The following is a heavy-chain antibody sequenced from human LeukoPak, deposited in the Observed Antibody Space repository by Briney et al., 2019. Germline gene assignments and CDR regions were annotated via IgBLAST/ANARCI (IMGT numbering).Heavy chain of an antibody. Sequence: PSETLSLTCTVSNDSISSSINYWGWIRQPPGKGLEWIGTIYHSGSAYYNPSLKSRVTISVPTSKNQFSLRLTSVTATDSAVYYCARSVAVAGTFEYWGQGTPVTVSS. CDR2: IYHSGSA. V-gene: IGHV4-39*01. CDR3: ARSVAVAGTFEY. D-gene: IGHD6-19*01. CDR1: NDSISSSINY. J-gene: IGHJ4*02.